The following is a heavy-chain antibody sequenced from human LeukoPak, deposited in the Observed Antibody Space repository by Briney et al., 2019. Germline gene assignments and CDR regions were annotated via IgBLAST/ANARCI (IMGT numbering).Heavy chain of an antibody. D-gene: IGHD2-15*01. Sequence: GGSLRLSCAASGFTFSSYSMNWVRQAPGKGLEWVSVIHSGGNTYYADSVKGRFTISRDNSKNTLYLQMNSLRAEDTAVYYCTRDLNSGGSCWGQGTLVTVSS. CDR1: GFTFSSYS. CDR3: TRDLNSGGSC. V-gene: IGHV3-53*01. CDR2: IHSGGNT. J-gene: IGHJ4*02.